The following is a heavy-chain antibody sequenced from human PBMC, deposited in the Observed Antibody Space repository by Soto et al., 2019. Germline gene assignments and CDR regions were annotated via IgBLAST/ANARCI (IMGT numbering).Heavy chain of an antibody. J-gene: IGHJ3*02. D-gene: IGHD3-10*01. Sequence: QVQLVQSGAEVKKPGASVKVSCKASGYTFTGYYMHWVRQAPGQGLEWMGWINPNSGGTNYAQKFQGWVTMTRDTSISTAYMELSRLRSDDTAVYYCASARIAFGMAAPSGAFDIWGQGTMVTVSS. CDR2: INPNSGGT. CDR1: GYTFTGYY. V-gene: IGHV1-2*04. CDR3: ASARIAFGMAAPSGAFDI.